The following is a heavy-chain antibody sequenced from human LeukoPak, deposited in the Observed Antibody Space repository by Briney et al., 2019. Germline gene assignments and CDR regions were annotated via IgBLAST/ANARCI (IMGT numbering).Heavy chain of an antibody. CDR1: GGSISSYY. V-gene: IGHV4-59*01. J-gene: IGHJ3*02. CDR2: IYYSGST. D-gene: IGHD3-10*01. CDR3: ARESKTRGWFGELREFDAFDI. Sequence: SETLSLTCTVSGGSISSYYWGWIRQPPGKGLEWIGYIYYSGSTNYNPSLKSRVTISVDTSKNQFSLKLSSVPAADTAVYYCARESKTRGWFGELREFDAFDIWGQGTTVTVSS.